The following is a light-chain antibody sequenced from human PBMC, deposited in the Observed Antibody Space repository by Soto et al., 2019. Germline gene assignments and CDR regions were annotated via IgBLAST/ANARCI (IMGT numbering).Light chain of an antibody. V-gene: IGLV2-14*01. J-gene: IGLJ2*01. Sequence: QSALTQPASVSGSPGQSITISCTGTSSDVGGYNYVSWYQQHPGKAPKLMIYEVSNRPSGVSNRFSGSKSGNTASLTISGLQAEDEGDYYCSSYTSSSTLFGGGTQRTGL. CDR1: SSDVGGYNY. CDR2: EVS. CDR3: SSYTSSSTL.